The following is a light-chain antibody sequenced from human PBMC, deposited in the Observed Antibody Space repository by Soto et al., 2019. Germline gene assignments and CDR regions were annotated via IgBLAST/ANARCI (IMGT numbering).Light chain of an antibody. Sequence: QSALTQPPSASGSPGQSVTISCTGTSSDVGGYNYVSWYQQHPDKAPKLMLYEVSKRPSGVPDRFSGSKSGNTASLTVSGLQAEDEADYYCSSYAGRNLWVFGGRTKLTVL. CDR1: SSDVGGYNY. CDR3: SSYAGRNLWV. CDR2: EVS. V-gene: IGLV2-8*01. J-gene: IGLJ3*02.